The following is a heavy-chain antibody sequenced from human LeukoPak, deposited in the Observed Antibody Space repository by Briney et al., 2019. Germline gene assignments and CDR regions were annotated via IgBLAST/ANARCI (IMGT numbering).Heavy chain of an antibody. Sequence: GASVKVSCKASGYTFTSYDINWVRQATGQGLEWMGWMNPNSGNTGYAQKFQGRVTMTRNTSISTAYMELSSLRSEDTAVYYCARGLKESLPKKYYYYYYMDVWGKGTTVTVSS. D-gene: IGHD3-10*01. V-gene: IGHV1-8*01. CDR3: ARGLKESLPKKYYYYYYMDV. CDR1: GYTFTSYD. CDR2: MNPNSGNT. J-gene: IGHJ6*03.